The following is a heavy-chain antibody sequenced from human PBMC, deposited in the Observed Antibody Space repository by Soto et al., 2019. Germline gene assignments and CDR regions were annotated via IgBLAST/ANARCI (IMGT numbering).Heavy chain of an antibody. V-gene: IGHV1-18*01. D-gene: IGHD5-18*01. CDR3: AREGYSSGFDPFDF. CDR2: ISGYNGRT. Sequence: QVQLEQSGDAVKKPGASVKVSCKASGYNFRNFGITWVRQASGLGLEWLGWISGYNGRTSSARNFRDRVVLTTYTATNTAYMELRSLTSDDTAIYYCAREGYSSGFDPFDFWGQGTKVTVSS. J-gene: IGHJ3*01. CDR1: GYNFRNFG.